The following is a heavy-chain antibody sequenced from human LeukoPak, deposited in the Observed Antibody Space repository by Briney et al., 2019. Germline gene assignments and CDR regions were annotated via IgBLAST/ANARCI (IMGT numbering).Heavy chain of an antibody. CDR1: GDSVSSNSAA. CDR3: ATSSAAGTYSSFDY. CDR2: TYYRSKWYN. D-gene: IGHD6-13*01. J-gene: IGHJ4*02. V-gene: IGHV6-1*01. Sequence: SQTLSLTCAISGDSVSSNSAAWNWIRQSPSRGLEWLGRTYYRSKWYNDYAVSVKSRITINPDTSKNQFSLQLNSVTPEDTAVYYCATSSAAGTYSSFDYWGQGTLVTVSS.